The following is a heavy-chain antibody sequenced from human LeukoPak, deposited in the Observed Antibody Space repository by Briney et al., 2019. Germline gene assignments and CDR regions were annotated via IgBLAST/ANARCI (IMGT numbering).Heavy chain of an antibody. J-gene: IGHJ4*02. CDR1: GFTVSSNY. D-gene: IGHD2-2*01. CDR3: AKHPYCSSTSCYFDY. V-gene: IGHV3-23*01. CDR2: ISGSGGST. Sequence: GGSLRLSCAASGFTVSSNYMSWVRQAPGKGLEWVSAISGSGGSTYYADSVKGRFTISRDNSKNTLYLQMNSLRAEDTAVYYCAKHPYCSSTSCYFDYWGQGTLVTVSS.